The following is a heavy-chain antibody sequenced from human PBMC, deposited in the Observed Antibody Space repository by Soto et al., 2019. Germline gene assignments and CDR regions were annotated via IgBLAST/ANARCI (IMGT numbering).Heavy chain of an antibody. CDR2: VSGTGRTT. Sequence: EVQLLESGGALVQPGGSLRLSCAASGFAFSAYAMNWVRHTPGKGLEWVSGVSGTGRTTYNADSVKGRFTMSRDNSKDTVYQQMNSLIADDTAVYYCTKDFLYCGGGSCLVGPSYAFDHWGQGTLVTVSS. V-gene: IGHV3-23*01. J-gene: IGHJ4*02. CDR3: TKDFLYCGGGSCLVGPSYAFDH. CDR1: GFAFSAYA. D-gene: IGHD2-15*01.